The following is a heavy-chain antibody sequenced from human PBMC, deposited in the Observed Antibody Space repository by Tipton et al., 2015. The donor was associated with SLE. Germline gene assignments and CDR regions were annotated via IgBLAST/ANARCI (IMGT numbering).Heavy chain of an antibody. Sequence: LRLSCTVSGASISSYYWSWIRQPPGKGLEWIGYIYYSGSTNYNPSLKSRVTISVDTSKNQFSLKLSSVTAADTAVYYCATYSSRYSYDAFDIWGQGTMVTVSS. D-gene: IGHD6-13*01. J-gene: IGHJ3*02. CDR1: GASISSYY. CDR3: ATYSSRYSYDAFDI. V-gene: IGHV4-59*08. CDR2: IYYSGST.